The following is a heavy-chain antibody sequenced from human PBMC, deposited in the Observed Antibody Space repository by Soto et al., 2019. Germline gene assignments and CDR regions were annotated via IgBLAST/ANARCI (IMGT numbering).Heavy chain of an antibody. CDR3: ARDGPATDF. CDR1: GYTFSSYH. CDR2: ISAYNGNT. V-gene: IGHV1-18*01. J-gene: IGHJ4*02. Sequence: QVQLVQSGAEVKKPGASVKVSCKASGYTFSSYHISWVRQAPGQGLEWMGWISAYNGNTNYARKIQGRGTKTTDTSTSTAYMELRSLRSADTAVYYWARDGPATDFWGQGTLVTVSS.